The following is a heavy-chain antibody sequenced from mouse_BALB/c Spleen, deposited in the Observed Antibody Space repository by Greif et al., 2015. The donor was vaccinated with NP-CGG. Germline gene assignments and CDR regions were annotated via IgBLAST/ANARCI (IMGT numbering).Heavy chain of an antibody. D-gene: IGHD2-3*01. CDR3: ASRGGYYYFDY. Sequence: QVQLQQSGAELAKPGASVKMSCKASGYTFTSYWMHWVKQRPGQGLEWIGYINPSTGYTEYNQKFKDKATLTADKSSSTAYIQLSSLTSEDSAVYYCASRGGYYYFDYWGQGTTLTVSS. V-gene: IGHV1-7*01. CDR2: INPSTGYT. J-gene: IGHJ2*01. CDR1: GYTFTSYW.